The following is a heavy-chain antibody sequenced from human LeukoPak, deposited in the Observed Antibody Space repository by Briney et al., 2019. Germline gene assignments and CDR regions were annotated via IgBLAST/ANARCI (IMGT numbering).Heavy chain of an antibody. J-gene: IGHJ6*02. Sequence: SETLSLTCTVSGGSISSYYWSWIRQPPGKGLEWIGYIYYSGSTNYNPSLKSRVTISVDTSKNQFSLKLSSVTAADTAVYYCARYLVGYYDYVWGSHRPKGTHYYYYGLDVWGQGTTVTVSS. CDR3: ARYLVGYYDYVWGSHRPKGTHYYYYGLDV. CDR2: IYYSGST. V-gene: IGHV4-59*01. D-gene: IGHD3-16*02. CDR1: GGSISSYY.